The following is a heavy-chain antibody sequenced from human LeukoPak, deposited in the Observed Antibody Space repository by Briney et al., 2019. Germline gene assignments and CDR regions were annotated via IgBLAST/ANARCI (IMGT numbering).Heavy chain of an antibody. D-gene: IGHD3-10*01. V-gene: IGHV4-61*02. Sequence: PSQTLSLTCAVSGGSMSSVSNFWSWIRQPAGKGLEWIGRTHTSGNPNYNPSLKSRVTISVDTSKNQFSLQLSSVTAADTAVYYCARNGYGSGSSYWGQGTLVTVSS. CDR2: THTSGNP. CDR1: GGSMSSVSNF. J-gene: IGHJ4*02. CDR3: ARNGYGSGSSY.